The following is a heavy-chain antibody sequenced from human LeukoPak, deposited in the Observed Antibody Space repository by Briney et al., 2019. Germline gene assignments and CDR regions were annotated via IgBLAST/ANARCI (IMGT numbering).Heavy chain of an antibody. CDR3: AKKSAAVAGTRYYYYYMDV. CDR2: ISGSGGST. J-gene: IGHJ6*03. D-gene: IGHD6-19*01. V-gene: IGHV3-23*01. Sequence: GGSLRLSCAASGFIFSNYGMSWVRQAPGKGLEWVSGISGSGGSTYYADSVEGRFTISRDNSKNTLYLQMNGLRAEDTAVYYCAKKSAAVAGTRYYYYYMDVWGKGTTVTISS. CDR1: GFIFSNYG.